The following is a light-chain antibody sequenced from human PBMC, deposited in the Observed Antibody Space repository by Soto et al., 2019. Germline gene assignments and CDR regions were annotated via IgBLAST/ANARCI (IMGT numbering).Light chain of an antibody. Sequence: QSVLTQPPSVSGAPGQRVTISCTGSSSNIGADYDVHWYQQLPGTAPKLHVYGDFSRPSGVPDRFSASKSGTSASLAITGLQAEDEADYYCQSYDSSLTGSYVFGTGTKLTVL. CDR3: QSYDSSLTGSYV. CDR1: SSNIGADYD. V-gene: IGLV1-40*01. CDR2: GDF. J-gene: IGLJ1*01.